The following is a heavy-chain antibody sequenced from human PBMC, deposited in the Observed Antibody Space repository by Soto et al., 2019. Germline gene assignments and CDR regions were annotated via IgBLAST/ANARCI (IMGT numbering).Heavy chain of an antibody. V-gene: IGHV4-30-4*08. CDR2: IYYSGVT. Sequence: QVQLQESGPGLVKPSQTLSLTCTVSGGSISSGDYYWSWIRQPPGKGLEWIGYIYYSGVTYYSPSLKRRLTISLDTSRPQFSLNLASVTAADTAGYYCARQEAELVSGQYFFDYWSQGTLVTVSS. CDR1: GGSISSGDYY. J-gene: IGHJ4*02. D-gene: IGHD1-26*01. CDR3: ARQEAELVSGQYFFDY.